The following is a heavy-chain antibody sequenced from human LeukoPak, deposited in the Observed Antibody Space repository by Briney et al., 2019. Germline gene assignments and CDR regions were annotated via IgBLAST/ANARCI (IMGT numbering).Heavy chain of an antibody. CDR2: IYHSGST. D-gene: IGHD5-18*01. Sequence: SETLSLTCAVSGGSISSGGYSWSWIRHPPGKGLEWIGYIYHSGSTYYNPSLKSRVTISVDRSKNQFSLKLSSVTAADTAVYYCARGQRGYSDYWGQGTLVTVSS. CDR3: ARGQRGYSDY. CDR1: GGSISSGGYS. V-gene: IGHV4-30-2*01. J-gene: IGHJ4*02.